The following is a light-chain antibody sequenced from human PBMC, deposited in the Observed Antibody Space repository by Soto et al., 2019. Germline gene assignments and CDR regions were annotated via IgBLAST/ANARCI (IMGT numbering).Light chain of an antibody. CDR3: SSYTSSSLYV. J-gene: IGLJ1*01. V-gene: IGLV2-14*03. CDR1: SSDVGGYNY. CDR2: DVS. Sequence: QTVVTQPASVSGSPGQSITISCTGTSSDVGGYNYVSWYQLHPGKAPKLMIYDVSDRPSGVSNRFSGSKSGNTASLTISGLQAEDEADYYCSSYTSSSLYVFGTGTKLTVL.